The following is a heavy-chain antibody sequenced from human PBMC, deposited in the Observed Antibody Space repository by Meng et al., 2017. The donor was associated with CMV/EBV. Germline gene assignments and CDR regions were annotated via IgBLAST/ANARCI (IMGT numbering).Heavy chain of an antibody. CDR2: INPSGGST. CDR1: GYTFTSYY. CDR3: ARGTLSGSSPAVFDY. Sequence: ASVKVSCKASGYTFTSYYMHWVRQAPGQGLEWMGIINPSGGSTSYAQKFQGRVTMTRDTSTSTVYMKLSSLRSEDTAVYYCARGTLSGSSPAVFDYWGQGTLVTVSS. V-gene: IGHV1-46*01. J-gene: IGHJ4*02. D-gene: IGHD1-26*01.